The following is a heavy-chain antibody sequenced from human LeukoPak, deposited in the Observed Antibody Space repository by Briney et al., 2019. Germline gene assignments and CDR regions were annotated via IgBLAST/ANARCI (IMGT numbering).Heavy chain of an antibody. CDR3: ARLSSHYGDYKVDP. CDR1: GYPFNNYD. V-gene: IGHV1-8*01. D-gene: IGHD4-17*01. CDR2: MNPHSGKT. Sequence: ASVKVSCKASGYPFNNYDINWVRQATGQGLEWMGWMNPHSGKTGYAQNFQGRVTMTRATSISTAYMELSSLRSEDTAVYYCARLSSHYGDYKVDPWGQGTLVTVSS. J-gene: IGHJ5*02.